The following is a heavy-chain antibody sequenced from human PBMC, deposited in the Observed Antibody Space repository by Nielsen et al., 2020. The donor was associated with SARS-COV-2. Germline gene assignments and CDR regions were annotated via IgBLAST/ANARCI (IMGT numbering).Heavy chain of an antibody. J-gene: IGHJ4*02. D-gene: IGHD4-23*01. Sequence: SLNISCVASCFTSSGSAMHWVRQASGKGLEWLGRIRSYANASETAYAASVEGRFTVSRDDAKNTAYLQMNSLKSEDTAVYYCSSPTVAFWGQGTLVTVAS. CDR1: CFTSSGSA. V-gene: IGHV3-73*01. CDR3: SSPTVAF. CDR2: IRSYANASET.